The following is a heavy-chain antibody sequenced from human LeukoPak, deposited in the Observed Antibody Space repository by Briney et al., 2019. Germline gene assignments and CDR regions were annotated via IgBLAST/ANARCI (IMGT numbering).Heavy chain of an antibody. Sequence: SETLSLACAVSGYSISSGYYWGWIRQPPGKGLEWIGSIYHSGSTYYNPSLKSRVTISVDTSKNQFSLKLSSVTAADTAVYYCAGRGVEMATITYFDYWGQGTLVTVSS. V-gene: IGHV4-38-2*01. J-gene: IGHJ4*02. CDR2: IYHSGST. CDR3: AGRGVEMATITYFDY. D-gene: IGHD5-24*01. CDR1: GYSISSGYY.